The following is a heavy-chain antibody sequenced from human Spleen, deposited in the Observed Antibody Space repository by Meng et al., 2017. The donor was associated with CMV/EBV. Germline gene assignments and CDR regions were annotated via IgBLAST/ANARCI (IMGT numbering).Heavy chain of an antibody. Sequence: SETLSLTCTVSGGSISSSIYYWGWIRQPPGKGLEWIGSMYYSGRTYYNPSLKSRVTISIDSSKNQFSLKLSSVTAADTAVYYCASAGSGGFYTWGQGTLVTVSS. J-gene: IGHJ4*02. CDR2: MYYSGRT. D-gene: IGHD2-15*01. CDR1: GGSISSSIYY. CDR3: ASAGSGGFYT. V-gene: IGHV4-39*07.